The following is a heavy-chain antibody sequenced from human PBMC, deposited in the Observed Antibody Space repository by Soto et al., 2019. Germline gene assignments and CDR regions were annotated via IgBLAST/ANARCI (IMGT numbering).Heavy chain of an antibody. CDR2: IIPMFGTT. D-gene: IGHD1-26*01. CDR1: GGTFSSYG. J-gene: IGHJ6*02. V-gene: IGHV1-69*13. Sequence: SVKVSCKASGGTFSSYGISWVRQTPGQGLEWMGGIIPMFGTTNQAQKFQGRVTISADESRSTVYMELSSLRSEDTAVYYCAREDIVGAALKLYGMDVWGQGTTVTVSS. CDR3: AREDIVGAALKLYGMDV.